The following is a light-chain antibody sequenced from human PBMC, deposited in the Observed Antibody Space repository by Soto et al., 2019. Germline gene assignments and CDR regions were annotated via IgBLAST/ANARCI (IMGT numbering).Light chain of an antibody. CDR2: DVS. Sequence: QSVLTQPASVSGSPGQSITISCTGTSSDVGVYNYVSWYQQHPGKAPKLMIYDVSNLPSWGSNRFSGSRSGNTASLTISGLQAEDEADYYCSSYTSSSTLVFGGGIKLTVL. CDR3: SSYTSSSTLV. V-gene: IGLV2-14*01. CDR1: SSDVGVYNY. J-gene: IGLJ2*01.